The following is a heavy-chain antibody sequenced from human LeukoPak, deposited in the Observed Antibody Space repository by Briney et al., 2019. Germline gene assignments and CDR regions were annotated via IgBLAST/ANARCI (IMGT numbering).Heavy chain of an antibody. CDR3: ARDLGYCTGGTCYPNWFDP. Sequence: ASVKVSCKASGYTFTSYAMHWVRQAPGQRLEWMGWINAGNDNTKYSKKFQGRVTITRDTSASTAYMELSSLRSEDTAVYYCARDLGYCTGGTCYPNWFDPWGQGTLVTVSS. J-gene: IGHJ5*02. V-gene: IGHV1-3*01. CDR1: GYTFTSYA. D-gene: IGHD2-15*01. CDR2: INAGNDNT.